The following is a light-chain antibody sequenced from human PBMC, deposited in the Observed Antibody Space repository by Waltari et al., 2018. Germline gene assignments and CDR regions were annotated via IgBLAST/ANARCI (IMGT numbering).Light chain of an antibody. V-gene: IGKV3-20*01. Sequence: EIVLTQSPGTLSLSPGERATLSCRASQSVSSSSLAWYQQRPGQAPRLRIYGASSRATGIPDRFSGSGSGTDFTLTISRLEPEDFAVYYCQHYSSSPPAYTFGQGTKLEIK. CDR2: GAS. CDR1: QSVSSSS. CDR3: QHYSSSPPAYT. J-gene: IGKJ2*01.